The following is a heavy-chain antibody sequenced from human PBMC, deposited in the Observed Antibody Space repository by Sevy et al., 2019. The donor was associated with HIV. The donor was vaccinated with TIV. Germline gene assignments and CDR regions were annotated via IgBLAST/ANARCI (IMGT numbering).Heavy chain of an antibody. D-gene: IGHD3-3*01. Sequence: GGSLRLSCAASGFTFSSYWMSWVRQAPGKGLEWVANIKQDGSEKYYVDSVKGRFTISRDNAKNSLYLQMNSLRAEDTAVYYCVRRAGYYDFWSGYYAAFDYWGQGTLVTVSS. J-gene: IGHJ4*02. CDR3: VRRAGYYDFWSGYYAAFDY. CDR1: GFTFSSYW. CDR2: IKQDGSEK. V-gene: IGHV3-7*01.